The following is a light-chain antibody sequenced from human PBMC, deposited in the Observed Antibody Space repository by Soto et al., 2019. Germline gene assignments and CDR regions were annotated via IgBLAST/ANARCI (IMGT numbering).Light chain of an antibody. CDR2: DTS. CDR3: QQYNYWPWT. CDR1: QTVSSN. Sequence: ETVLTQSPGTLSLSQGERATLSCRASQTVSSNYLAWYQHKAGQAPRLLIYDTSTRATGVSGGFSGSGSGTEFTLTISGLQSEDFADYYCQQYNYWPWTFGQGTKVDIK. J-gene: IGKJ1*01. V-gene: IGKV3-15*01.